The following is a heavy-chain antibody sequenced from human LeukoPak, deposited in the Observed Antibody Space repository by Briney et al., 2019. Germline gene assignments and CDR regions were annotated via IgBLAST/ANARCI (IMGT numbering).Heavy chain of an antibody. Sequence: PSETLSLTCTVSGGSISSSSYYWGWIRQPPGKGLEWIGSIYYSGSTYYNPSLKSRVTISVDTSKNQFSLKLSSVTAADTAVYYCARGGYSYGNYYYYYMDVWGKGTTVTVSS. CDR3: ARGGYSYGNYYYYYMDV. CDR1: GGSISSSSYY. V-gene: IGHV4-39*07. CDR2: IYYSGST. D-gene: IGHD5-18*01. J-gene: IGHJ6*03.